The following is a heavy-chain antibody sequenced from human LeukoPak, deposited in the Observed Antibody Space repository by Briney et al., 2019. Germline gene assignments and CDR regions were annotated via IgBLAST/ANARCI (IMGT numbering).Heavy chain of an antibody. CDR3: TTQAWQQLALFDW. CDR1: GFTFSNAW. J-gene: IGHJ4*02. V-gene: IGHV3-15*01. D-gene: IGHD6-13*01. CDR2: IKSKTGGGTP. Sequence: PGGSLRLSCAASGFTFSNAWMNWVRQAPGKGLEWVGHIKSKTGGGTPDYTAPVKSRFTISRDDSNYMVYLQMNNLKSEDTAVYYCTTQAWQQLALFDWWGQGTLVTVSS.